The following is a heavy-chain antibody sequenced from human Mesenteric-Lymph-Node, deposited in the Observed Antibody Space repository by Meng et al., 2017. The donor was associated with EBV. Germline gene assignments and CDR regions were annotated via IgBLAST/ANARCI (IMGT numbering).Heavy chain of an antibody. CDR1: GGDISSSCW. Sequence: HVHTPGSGLRLSKPPATPSLSCSVSGGDISSSCWWSWPRPPHGMGREWLGEIYHSSGTTTYNPSLKSLVTISPDKSKIQFSRSLSSLIVADSSLYYCARLTPTTVYGTARSYWGQGTLVTVSS. V-gene: IGHV4-4*03. CDR3: ARLTPTTVYGTARSY. CDR2: IYHSSGTT. J-gene: IGHJ4*02. D-gene: IGHD2-8*01.